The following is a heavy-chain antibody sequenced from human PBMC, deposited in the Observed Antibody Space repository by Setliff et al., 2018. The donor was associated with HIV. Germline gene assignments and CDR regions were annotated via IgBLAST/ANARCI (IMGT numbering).Heavy chain of an antibody. Sequence: PSETLSLTCAVFGTSFSGYYFSWIRQPPGKGPEWIGEVNYSGSTNYNPSLKSRVSISVDTSKTQFSLKLSSVTAADTAVYYCARGGLVVATIWDAFDLWGQGTMVTVSS. CDR1: GTSFSGYY. CDR3: ARGGLVVATIWDAFDL. J-gene: IGHJ3*01. D-gene: IGHD5-12*01. V-gene: IGHV4-34*01. CDR2: VNYSGST.